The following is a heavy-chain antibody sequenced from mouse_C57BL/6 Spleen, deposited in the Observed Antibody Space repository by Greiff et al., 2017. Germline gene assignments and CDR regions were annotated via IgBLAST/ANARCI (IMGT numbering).Heavy chain of an antibody. J-gene: IGHJ3*01. CDR3: ARLDSSGYRAWFAY. CDR2: INPSNGGT. Sequence: VQLQQPGTELVKPGASVKLSCKASGYTFTSYWMHWVKQRPGQGLEWIGNINPSNGGTNYNEKFKSKATLTVDKSSSTAYMQLSSLTSENSAVYYCARLDSSGYRAWFAYWGQGTLVTVSA. CDR1: GYTFTSYW. V-gene: IGHV1-53*01. D-gene: IGHD3-2*02.